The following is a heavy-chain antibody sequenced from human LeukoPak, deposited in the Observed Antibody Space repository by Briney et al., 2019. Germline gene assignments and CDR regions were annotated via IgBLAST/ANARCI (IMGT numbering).Heavy chain of an antibody. CDR2: ISSSSSTI. CDR1: GFTFSSCS. CDR3: ASAYSNYRNY. D-gene: IGHD4-11*01. V-gene: IGHV3-48*01. J-gene: IGHJ4*02. Sequence: QPGGSLRLSCAASGFTFSSCSMNWVRQAPGKGLEWVSYISSSSSTIYYADSVKGRFTISRDNAKNSLYLQMNSLRAEDTAVYYCASAYSNYRNYWGQGTLVTVSS.